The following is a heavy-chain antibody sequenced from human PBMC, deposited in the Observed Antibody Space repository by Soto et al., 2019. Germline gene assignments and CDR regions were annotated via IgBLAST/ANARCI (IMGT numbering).Heavy chain of an antibody. CDR2: INPSGGST. D-gene: IGHD6-6*01. J-gene: IGHJ4*02. Sequence: ASVKVSCQASGGTFSSYAISWVRQAPGQGLEWMGIINPSGGSTSYAQKFQGRVTMTRDTSTSTVYMELSSLRSEDTAVYYCARDPEPLSIAAPDYWGQGTLVTVSS. CDR1: GGTFSSYA. CDR3: ARDPEPLSIAAPDY. V-gene: IGHV1-46*01.